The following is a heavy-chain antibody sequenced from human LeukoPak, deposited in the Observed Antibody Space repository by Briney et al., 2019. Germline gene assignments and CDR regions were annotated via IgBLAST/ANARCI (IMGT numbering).Heavy chain of an antibody. V-gene: IGHV1-46*01. J-gene: IGHJ6*02. D-gene: IGHD3-10*01. CDR1: GYTFTSYY. Sequence: EASVKVSCKASGYTFTSYYMHWVRQAPGQGLEWMGLINPSGGSTSYTQKFQGRVTMTRDTSTSTVYMELSSLRSEDTAVYYCAKPYGSGSYSYYYYGMDVWGQGTTVTVSS. CDR3: AKPYGSGSYSYYYYGMDV. CDR2: INPSGGST.